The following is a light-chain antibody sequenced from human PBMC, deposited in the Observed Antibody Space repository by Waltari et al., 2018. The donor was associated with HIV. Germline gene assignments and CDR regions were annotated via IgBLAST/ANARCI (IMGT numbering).Light chain of an antibody. CDR1: ESLRHSNGRNY. Sequence: DVLVTQFPLSLTVSPGESASISCRATESLRHSNGRNYLDWYFQRPGHTPRLLIYLASNRASGVPDRFVGGGSGTDFTLRITRVEAADVGIYFCLQNIRATFAFGQGT. J-gene: IGKJ2*01. CDR2: LAS. CDR3: LQNIRATFA. V-gene: IGKV2-28*01.